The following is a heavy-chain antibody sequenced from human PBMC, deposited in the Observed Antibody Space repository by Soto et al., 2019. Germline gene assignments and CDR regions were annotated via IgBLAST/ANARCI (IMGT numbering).Heavy chain of an antibody. CDR2: ISGSGGST. V-gene: IGHV3-23*01. J-gene: IGHJ5*02. D-gene: IGHD1-26*01. Sequence: GGSLRLSCAASGFTFSSYAMSWVRQAPGKGLEWVSAISGSGGSTYYADSVKGRFTISRDNSKNTLYLQMNSLRAEDTAVDYCAKVRGSYSPHGPGWFDPWGQGTLVTVSS. CDR1: GFTFSSYA. CDR3: AKVRGSYSPHGPGWFDP.